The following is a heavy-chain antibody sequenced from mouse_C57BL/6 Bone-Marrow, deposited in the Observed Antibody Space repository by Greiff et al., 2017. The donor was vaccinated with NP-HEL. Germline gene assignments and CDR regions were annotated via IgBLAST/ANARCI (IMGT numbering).Heavy chain of an antibody. Sequence: EVKLMESGGDLVKPGGSLKLSCAASGFTFSSYGMSWVRQTPDKRLEWVATISSGGSYTYYPDSVKGRCTISRDNAKNTLYLQMSSLKSEDTAMYYCARHYYSNYFDYWGQGTTLTVSS. V-gene: IGHV5-6*01. CDR3: ARHYYSNYFDY. CDR2: ISSGGSYT. J-gene: IGHJ2*01. D-gene: IGHD2-5*01. CDR1: GFTFSSYG.